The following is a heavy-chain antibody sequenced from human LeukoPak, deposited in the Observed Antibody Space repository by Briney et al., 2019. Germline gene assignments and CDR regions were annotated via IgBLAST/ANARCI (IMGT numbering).Heavy chain of an antibody. CDR2: INPSGGST. V-gene: IGHV1-46*01. CDR1: GYTFINYF. CDR3: ARCHRGGSCR. Sequence: ASVKVSCKASGYTFINYFIHWVRQAPGQGLEWMGIINPSGGSTSYAQKFQGRVTMTRDTSTSTVFMELSSLRSEDTAVYYCARCHRGGSCRWGQGTLVTVSS. J-gene: IGHJ4*02. D-gene: IGHD2-15*01.